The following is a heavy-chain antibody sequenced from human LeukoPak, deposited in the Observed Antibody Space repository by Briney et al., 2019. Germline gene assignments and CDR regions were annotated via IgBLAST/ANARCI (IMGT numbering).Heavy chain of an antibody. J-gene: IGHJ4*02. D-gene: IGHD4-23*01. CDR1: GFTFSNYE. CDR3: ARDYGGSSPFDY. Sequence: GGSLRLSCAASGFTFSNYEMHWIRQAPGKGLEWVSYISSGSDIYYEDSVKGRFTISRDNAKNSLYLHMNSLRAEDTAVYYCARDYGGSSPFDYWGQGTLVTVSS. CDR2: ISSGSDI. V-gene: IGHV3-48*03.